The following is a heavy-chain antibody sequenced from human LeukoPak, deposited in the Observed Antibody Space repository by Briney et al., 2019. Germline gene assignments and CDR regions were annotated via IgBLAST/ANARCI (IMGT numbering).Heavy chain of an antibody. CDR2: ISWNSGSI. CDR1: GFTFDDYA. V-gene: IGHV3-9*01. CDR3: ARDGYSKYYYYYYMDV. D-gene: IGHD4-11*01. J-gene: IGHJ6*03. Sequence: PGGSLRLSCAASGFTFDDYAMHWVRQAPGKGLEWVSGISWNSGSIGYADSVKGRFTISRDNAKNSLYLQMNSLRAEDTALYYCARDGYSKYYYYYYMDVWGKGTTVTVSS.